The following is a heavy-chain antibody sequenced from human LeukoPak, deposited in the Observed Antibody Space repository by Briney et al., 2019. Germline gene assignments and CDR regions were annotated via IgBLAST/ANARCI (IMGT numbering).Heavy chain of an antibody. CDR2: INPNSGGT. CDR1: GDTFTGYY. CDR3: ARANALYCSSTSCLFDY. Sequence: GASVKVSCTAYGDTFTGYYMYWVRQAPGQGLEWMAWINPNSGGTYYAQNFHDRITMTRDTSISTAYMELSRLRSDDTAIYYCARANALYCSSTSCLFDYWGQGTLVTVSS. J-gene: IGHJ4*02. D-gene: IGHD2-2*01. V-gene: IGHV1-2*02.